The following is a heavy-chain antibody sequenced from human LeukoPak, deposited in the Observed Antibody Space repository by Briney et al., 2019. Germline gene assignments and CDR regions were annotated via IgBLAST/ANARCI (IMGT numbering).Heavy chain of an antibody. V-gene: IGHV4-59*01. CDR2: IYYSGST. Sequence: PSETLFLTCTVSGGSISSYYWSWIRQPPGKGLEWIGYIYYSGSTNYNPSLKSRVTISVDTSKNQFSLKLSSVTAADTAVYYCARGGLDQGGPAIEDAFDIWGQGTMVTVSS. D-gene: IGHD2-2*01. J-gene: IGHJ3*02. CDR1: GGSISSYY. CDR3: ARGGLDQGGPAIEDAFDI.